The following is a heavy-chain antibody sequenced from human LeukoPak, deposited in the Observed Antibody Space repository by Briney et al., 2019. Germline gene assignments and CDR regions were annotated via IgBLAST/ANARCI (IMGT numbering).Heavy chain of an antibody. D-gene: IGHD2-2*01. CDR1: GYTFTGYY. Sequence: ASVKVSCKASGYTFTGYYMHWVRQAPGQGLEWTGWINPNSGGTNYAQKFQGRVTMTRDTSISTAYMELSRLRSDDTAVYYCARESTGYCSSTSCPLLYYMDVWGKGTTVTVSS. V-gene: IGHV1-2*02. CDR3: ARESTGYCSSTSCPLLYYMDV. CDR2: INPNSGGT. J-gene: IGHJ6*03.